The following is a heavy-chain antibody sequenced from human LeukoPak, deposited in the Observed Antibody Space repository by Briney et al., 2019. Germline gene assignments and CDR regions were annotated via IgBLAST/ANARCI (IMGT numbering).Heavy chain of an antibody. CDR1: GHTFTDYF. V-gene: IGHV1-2*02. CDR3: ASLDSVDI. CDR2: TKHSMAGT. Sequence: ASVKVSCKASGHTFTDYFIHWVRHAPAQGFEWMGWTKHSMAGTNYAQNFKGRVKMTRDTSISTAYLDLSRLRSDDTAVYYCASLDSVDIWGQGTMVTVSS. J-gene: IGHJ3*02.